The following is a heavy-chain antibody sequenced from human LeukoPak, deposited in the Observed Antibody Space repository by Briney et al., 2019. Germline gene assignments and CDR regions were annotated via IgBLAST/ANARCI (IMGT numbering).Heavy chain of an antibody. CDR1: GYXFTSYG. J-gene: IGHJ4*02. CDR3: ARDHSLILDY. Sequence: ASVKVSCMASGYXFTSYGMIWVRQAPGQGLEWMGWISANNGNTNYVQKLQGRVTMTTDTSTSTAYMELRSLRSDDTAVYYCARDHSLILDYWGQGTLVTVSS. V-gene: IGHV1-18*01. D-gene: IGHD3-16*01. CDR2: ISANNGNT.